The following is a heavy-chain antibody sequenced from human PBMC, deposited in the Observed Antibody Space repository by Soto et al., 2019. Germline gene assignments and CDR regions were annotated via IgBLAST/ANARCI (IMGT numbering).Heavy chain of an antibody. CDR3: ARLMSGYGSGSYPSDP. D-gene: IGHD3-10*01. CDR1: GGSISSYY. Sequence: SETLSLTCTVSGGSISSYYWSWIRQPPGKGLEWIGYIYYSGSTNYNPSLKSRVTISVDTSKNQFSLKLSSVTAADTAVYYCARLMSGYGSGSYPSDPWGQGTLVTVSS. J-gene: IGHJ5*02. V-gene: IGHV4-59*01. CDR2: IYYSGST.